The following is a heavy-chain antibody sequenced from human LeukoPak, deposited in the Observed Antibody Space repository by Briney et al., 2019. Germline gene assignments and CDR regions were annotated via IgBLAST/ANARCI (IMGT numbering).Heavy chain of an antibody. V-gene: IGHV1-2*02. CDR3: ARDHGYCSSTSCYNWFDP. CDR1: GYTFTGHY. CDR2: INPNSGGT. J-gene: IGHJ5*02. D-gene: IGHD2-2*01. Sequence: ASVKVSCKASGYTFTGHYMHWVRQAPGQGLEWMGWINPNSGGTNYAQKFQGRVTMTRDTSISTAYMELSRLRSDDTAVYYCARDHGYCSSTSCYNWFDPWGQGTLVTVSS.